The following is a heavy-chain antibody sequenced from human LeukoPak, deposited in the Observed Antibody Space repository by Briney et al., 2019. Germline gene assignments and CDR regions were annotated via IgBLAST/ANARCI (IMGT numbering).Heavy chain of an antibody. CDR1: GGSISSSSYY. Sequence: SETLSLTCTVSGGSISSSSYYWGWIRQPPGKGLEWIGSIYYSGSTYYNPSLKSRVTISVDTSKSQFSLRLSSVTAADTAVYYCARGVGATIDYWGQGTLVTVSS. J-gene: IGHJ4*02. V-gene: IGHV4-39*07. D-gene: IGHD1-26*01. CDR2: IYYSGST. CDR3: ARGVGATIDY.